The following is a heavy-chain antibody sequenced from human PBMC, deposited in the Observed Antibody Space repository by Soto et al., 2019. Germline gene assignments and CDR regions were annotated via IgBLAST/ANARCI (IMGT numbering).Heavy chain of an antibody. CDR2: INPNSGGP. V-gene: IGHV1-2*02. J-gene: IGHJ1*01. Sequence: ASVTVSCKASGYTFTGYYMYGVRQAPAQGLEWMGWINPNSGGPNYAQNFQGRLTTTRDTPISTAYMELTRLRSADTAVYYCPSISAGDHTYEYWGQGTLVAVCS. CDR1: GYTFTGYY. CDR3: PSISAGDHTYEY. D-gene: IGHD5-18*01.